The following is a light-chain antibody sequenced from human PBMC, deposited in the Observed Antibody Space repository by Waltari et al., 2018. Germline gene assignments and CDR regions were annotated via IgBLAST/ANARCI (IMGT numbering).Light chain of an antibody. Sequence: QSALTQPASVSGSPGQSIPISFTGTTSDFGSHDHVPWYQQHPSKAPKLLIYEGTNRPSGVSTRFSGTKSGSTASLTISGLQADDEAHYYCSSYTGGSTLLVFGGGTDLTVL. CDR3: SSYTGGSTLLV. J-gene: IGLJ2*01. CDR2: EGT. CDR1: TSDFGSHDH. V-gene: IGLV2-14*01.